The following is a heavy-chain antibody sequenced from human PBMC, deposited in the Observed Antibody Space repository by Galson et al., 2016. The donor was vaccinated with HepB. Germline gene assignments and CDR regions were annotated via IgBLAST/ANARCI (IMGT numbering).Heavy chain of an antibody. Sequence: SVKVSCKASGYTFNTYNMHWVRQAPGQGLEWMGIIKPSGGNTIYAQKFQDRITMTRDTSTSTVYMELISLRSEDTAVYYCARELDPSFYFDYWGQGTCSPSPQ. J-gene: IGHJ4*02. V-gene: IGHV1-46*02. D-gene: IGHD3-16*02. CDR1: GYTFNTYN. CDR2: IKPSGGNT. CDR3: ARELDPSFYFDY.